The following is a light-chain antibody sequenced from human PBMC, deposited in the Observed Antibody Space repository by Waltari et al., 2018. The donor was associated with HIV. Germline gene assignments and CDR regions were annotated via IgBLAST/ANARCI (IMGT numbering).Light chain of an antibody. V-gene: IGKV1-39*01. CDR2: AAS. J-gene: IGKJ2*01. Sequence: DIQMTQSPSSLSASVGDSVPITCRASQSITNFLSWYQQKPGKAPKLLIYAASSLQSGVPSRFSGSGSGTDFTLTISSLQPEDFATYYCQQSYSALYTFGQGTKLEIK. CDR3: QQSYSALYT. CDR1: QSITNF.